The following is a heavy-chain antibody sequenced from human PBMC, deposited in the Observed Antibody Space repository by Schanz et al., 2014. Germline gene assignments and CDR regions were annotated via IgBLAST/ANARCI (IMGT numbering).Heavy chain of an antibody. CDR2: IYHNGDT. CDR3: ARDGLGADY. V-gene: IGHV4-4*02. CDR1: GGSIISSTW. J-gene: IGHJ4*02. Sequence: QVLLQESGPGVVKPSGTLSLTCAVSGGSIISSTWWGWVRQPPGKGLEWIGEIYHNGDTSFNPSLKSRATISIDTSKNQIALRLRSVTEADTAVYYCARDGLGADYWGQGTLVTVSA.